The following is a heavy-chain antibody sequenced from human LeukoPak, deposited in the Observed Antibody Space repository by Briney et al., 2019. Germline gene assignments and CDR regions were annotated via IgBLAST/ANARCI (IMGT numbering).Heavy chain of an antibody. CDR2: IYYSGST. J-gene: IGHJ3*02. D-gene: IGHD3-3*01. Sequence: PSETLSLTCTVSGGSISSGGYYWSWIRQHPGKGLEWIGYIYYSGSTYYNPSLKSRVTISVDTSKNQFSLKLGSVTAADTAVYYCARVPYDFWSGLPDAFDIWGQGTMVTVSS. CDR1: GGSISSGGYY. V-gene: IGHV4-31*03. CDR3: ARVPYDFWSGLPDAFDI.